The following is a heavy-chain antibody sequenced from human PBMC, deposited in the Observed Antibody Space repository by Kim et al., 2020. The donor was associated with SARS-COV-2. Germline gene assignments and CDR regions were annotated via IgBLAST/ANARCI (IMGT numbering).Heavy chain of an antibody. V-gene: IGHV3-33*01. CDR3: ARDRAFGDYDSSDY. D-gene: IGHD3-22*01. J-gene: IGHJ4*02. Sequence: YAESVEGRFTIARDNSKNTLYLQMNSLRAEDTAVYYCARDRAFGDYDSSDYWGQGTLVTVSS.